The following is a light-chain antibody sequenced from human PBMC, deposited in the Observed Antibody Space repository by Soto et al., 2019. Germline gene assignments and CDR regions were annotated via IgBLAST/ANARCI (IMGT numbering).Light chain of an antibody. V-gene: IGKV3-11*01. CDR3: HQRRSWPRT. J-gene: IGKJ1*01. Sequence: EIVLTQSPATLSSSPGERATLSCRASQTVFSRLAWYQHRPGQAPRRLIYESSKRATGLPARFSGSGFGTDFTLTISSLEPEDFAVYYCHQRRSWPRTFGQGTKVDIK. CDR2: ESS. CDR1: QTVFSR.